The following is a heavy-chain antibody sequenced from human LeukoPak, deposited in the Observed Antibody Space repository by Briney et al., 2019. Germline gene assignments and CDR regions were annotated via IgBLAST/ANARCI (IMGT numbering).Heavy chain of an antibody. D-gene: IGHD2-8*02. CDR1: GFTVSTFA. V-gene: IGHV3-23*01. CDR2: ILPSGGEI. Sequence: PGGSLRLSCAASGFTVSTFAMIWVRQPPGKGLEWVSSILPSGGEIHYADSVRGRFTISRDNSKSTLSLQMNSLRAEDTAIYYCATYRQVLLPFESWGQGTLVTVSS. CDR3: ATYRQVLLPFES. J-gene: IGHJ4*02.